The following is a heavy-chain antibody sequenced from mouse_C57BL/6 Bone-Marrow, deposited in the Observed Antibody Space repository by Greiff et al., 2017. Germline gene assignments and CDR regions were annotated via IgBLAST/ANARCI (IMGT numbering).Heavy chain of an antibody. D-gene: IGHD2-10*02. CDR3: TRSYGNFDY. J-gene: IGHJ2*01. CDR2: IDPETGGT. Sequence: VQLQQSGAELVRPGASVTLSCKASGYTFTDYEMHWVKQTPVHGLEWIGAIDPETGGTAYNQKFKGKAILTADKSSSTASMELRSLTSEDSAVYYCTRSYGNFDYWGQGTTLTVSS. V-gene: IGHV1-15*01. CDR1: GYTFTDYE.